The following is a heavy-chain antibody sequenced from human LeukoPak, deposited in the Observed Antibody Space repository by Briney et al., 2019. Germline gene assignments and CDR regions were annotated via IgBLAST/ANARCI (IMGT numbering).Heavy chain of an antibody. CDR1: GNTFTNYY. V-gene: IGHV3-23*01. Sequence: SCKASGNTFTNYYIHWVRQAPGKGLEWVSAISGSGGSTYYADSVKGRFTISRDNSKNTLYLQMNSLRAEDTAVYYCAKAMYDSSGYYDYWGQGTLVTVSS. J-gene: IGHJ4*02. CDR3: AKAMYDSSGYYDY. CDR2: ISGSGGST. D-gene: IGHD3-22*01.